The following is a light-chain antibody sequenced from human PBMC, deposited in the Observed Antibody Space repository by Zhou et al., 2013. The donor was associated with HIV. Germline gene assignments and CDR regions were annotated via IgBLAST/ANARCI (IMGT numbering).Light chain of an antibody. V-gene: IGKV3D-20*01. J-gene: IGKJ2*01. CDR2: DAS. CDR1: QSVSSSY. Sequence: EIVLTQSPATLSLSPGERATLSCRASQSVSSSYLAWYQQKPGLAPRLIMYDASSRATGIPDRFSGSGSGTDFTLTISRLEPEDFAVYYCQQYGFSQYTFGQGTKLEIK. CDR3: QQYGFSQYT.